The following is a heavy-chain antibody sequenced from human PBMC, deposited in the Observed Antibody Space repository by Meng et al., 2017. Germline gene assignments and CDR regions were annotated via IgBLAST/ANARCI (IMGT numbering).Heavy chain of an antibody. CDR2: IYYSGST. CDR1: GGSVSSGSYY. CDR3: ARVGVNYYGSATDDY. Sequence: SETLSLTCTVSGGSVSSGSYYWSWIRQPPGKGLEWIGYIYYSGSTNYNPSLKSRVTISVDTSKNQFSMKLSSVTAADTAVYYCARVGVNYYGSATDDYWGQGTLVTVSS. V-gene: IGHV4-61*01. J-gene: IGHJ4*01. D-gene: IGHD3-10*01.